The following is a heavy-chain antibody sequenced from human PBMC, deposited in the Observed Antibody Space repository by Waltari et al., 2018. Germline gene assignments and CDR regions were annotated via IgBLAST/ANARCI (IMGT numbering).Heavy chain of an antibody. V-gene: IGHV3-30*18. CDR2: ISYDGSNK. J-gene: IGHJ6*02. CDR3: AKDLISPIFGVVIIADYYYYGMDV. CDR1: GFTFSSYG. D-gene: IGHD3-3*01. Sequence: QVQLVESGGGVVQPGRSLRLSCAASGFTFSSYGMHWVRQAPGKGLEWVAVISYDGSNKYYADSVKGRFTISRDNSKNTLYLQMNSLRAEDTAVYYCAKDLISPIFGVVIIADYYYYGMDVWGQGTTVTVSS.